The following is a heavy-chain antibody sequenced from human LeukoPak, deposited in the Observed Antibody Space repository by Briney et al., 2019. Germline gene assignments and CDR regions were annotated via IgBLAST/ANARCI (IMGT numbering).Heavy chain of an antibody. V-gene: IGHV4-59*01. CDR1: RGSIRNYY. CDR3: ARDTGSDLLFDY. D-gene: IGHD1-26*01. Sequence: SDTLSLTCIVARGSIRNYYWIWIREPRGKELEWIRYIYYSESTNYNPSLKSRVTISVDTSKNQFSLKLSSVTAADTAVYYCARDTGSDLLFDYWGQGTLVTVSS. CDR2: IYYSEST. J-gene: IGHJ4*02.